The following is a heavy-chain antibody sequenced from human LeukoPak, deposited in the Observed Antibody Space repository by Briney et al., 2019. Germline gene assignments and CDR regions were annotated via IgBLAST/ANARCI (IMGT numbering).Heavy chain of an antibody. CDR3: ARQTSVLSYFDY. V-gene: IGHV4-59*08. CDR2: IYHSGST. CDR1: GGSISSYY. Sequence: SETLSLTCTVSGGSISSYYWSWIRQPPGKGLEWIGYIYHSGSTNYNPSLKSRVTISVDTSKNQFSLKLSSVTAADTAVYYCARQTSVLSYFDYWGQGTLVTVSS. J-gene: IGHJ4*02.